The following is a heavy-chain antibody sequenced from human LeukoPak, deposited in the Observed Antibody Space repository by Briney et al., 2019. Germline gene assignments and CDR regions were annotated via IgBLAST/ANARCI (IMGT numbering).Heavy chain of an antibody. Sequence: GGSLRLSCAASGFTFGSYGMHWVRHAPGRGLEWVALIRYDGSNKYYADSVKGRFTISRDNSKNTLYLQMNSLRAEDTAVCYCTRNLGYCTGGGCYADYWGQGTLVTVSS. D-gene: IGHD2-15*01. V-gene: IGHV3-30*02. J-gene: IGHJ4*02. CDR3: TRNLGYCTGGGCYADY. CDR1: GFTFGSYG. CDR2: IRYDGSNK.